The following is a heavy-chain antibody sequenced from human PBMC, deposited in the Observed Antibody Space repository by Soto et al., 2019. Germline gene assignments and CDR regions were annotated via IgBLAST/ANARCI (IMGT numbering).Heavy chain of an antibody. CDR1: GFTFSSYW. D-gene: IGHD6-19*01. CDR3: ASGYSSDYYYMDV. J-gene: IGHJ6*03. V-gene: IGHV3-7*01. Sequence: GGSLRLSCAASGFTFSSYWMSWVRQAPGKGLEWVANIKQDGSEKYYVDSVKGRFTISRDNAKNSLYLQMNSLRAEDTAVYYCASGYSSDYYYMDVWGKGTTVTVSS. CDR2: IKQDGSEK.